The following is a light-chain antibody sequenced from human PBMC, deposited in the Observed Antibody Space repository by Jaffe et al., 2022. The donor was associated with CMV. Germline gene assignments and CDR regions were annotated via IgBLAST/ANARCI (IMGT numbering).Light chain of an antibody. CDR2: AAS. Sequence: DIQMTQSPSSLSASVGDRVTITCRASQTIYSSLNWYQQKAGKAPKLLIYAASSLQSGVPSRFSGSGSGTDFTLSISSLQPEDFATYYCQQSFSTPRTFGPGTKIDV. J-gene: IGKJ3*01. V-gene: IGKV1-39*01. CDR3: QQSFSTPRT. CDR1: QTIYSS.